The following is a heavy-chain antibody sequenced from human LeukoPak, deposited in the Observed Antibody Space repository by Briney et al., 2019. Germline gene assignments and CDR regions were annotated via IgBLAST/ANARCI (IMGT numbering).Heavy chain of an antibody. D-gene: IGHD3-22*01. CDR2: IIPILGIA. CDR1: GGTFSSYA. V-gene: IGHV1-69*04. J-gene: IGHJ6*02. Sequence: ASVKVSCKASGGTFSSYAISWVRQAPGQGLEWMGRIIPILGIANYAQKFQGRVTITADKSTSTAYMELSSLRSEDTAVYYCASSTDYYDSSGSRNYYYYYGMDVWGQGTTVTVSS. CDR3: ASSTDYYDSSGSRNYYYYYGMDV.